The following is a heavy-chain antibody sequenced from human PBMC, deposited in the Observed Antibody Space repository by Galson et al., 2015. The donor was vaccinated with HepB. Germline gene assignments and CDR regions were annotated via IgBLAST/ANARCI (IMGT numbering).Heavy chain of an antibody. J-gene: IGHJ3*02. Sequence: SLRLSCAASGFTFSSSAMHWVRQAPGKGLEWVTVISYDGNNKYYADSVKGRFTISRDNSKNTLYLQMNSLRAEDTAIYYCARDRGGWTAFDIWGQGTMVTVSS. CDR2: ISYDGNNK. D-gene: IGHD2-15*01. CDR3: ARDRGGWTAFDI. V-gene: IGHV3-30-3*01. CDR1: GFTFSSSA.